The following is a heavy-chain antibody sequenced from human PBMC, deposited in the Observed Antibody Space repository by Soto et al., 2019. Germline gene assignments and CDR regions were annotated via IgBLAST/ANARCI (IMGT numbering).Heavy chain of an antibody. J-gene: IGHJ6*02. CDR2: INPGGGST. CDR1: GYTFTSYY. CDR3: AREVVSIAARLYYYYGMDV. V-gene: IGHV1-46*01. Sequence: ASVKVSCKASGYTFTSYYMHWVRQAPGQGLEWMGIINPGGGSTSYAQKFQGRVTMTRDTSTSTVYMELSSLRSEDTAVYYCAREVVSIAARLYYYYGMDVWGQGTTVTVSS. D-gene: IGHD6-6*01.